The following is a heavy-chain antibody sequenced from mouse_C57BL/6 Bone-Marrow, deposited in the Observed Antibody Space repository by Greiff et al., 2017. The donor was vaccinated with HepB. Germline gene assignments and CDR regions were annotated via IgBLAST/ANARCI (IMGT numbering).Heavy chain of an antibody. V-gene: IGHV1-26*01. CDR2: INPNNGGT. Sequence: EVQLQQSGPELVKPGASVKISCKASGYTFTDYYMNWVKQSHGKSLEWIGDINPNNGGTSYNQKFKGKATLTVDKSSSTAYMELRSLTSEDSAVYYCASEGDSGLYYFDYWGQGTTLTVSS. CDR1: GYTFTDYY. J-gene: IGHJ2*01. CDR3: ASEGDSGLYYFDY. D-gene: IGHD3-2*02.